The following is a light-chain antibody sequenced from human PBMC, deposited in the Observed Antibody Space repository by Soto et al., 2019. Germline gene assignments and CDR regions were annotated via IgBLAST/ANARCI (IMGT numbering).Light chain of an antibody. CDR2: DAS. J-gene: IGKJ5*01. V-gene: IGKV3-11*01. CDR1: QSVSSY. Sequence: EIVLTQSPATLSLSPGERATLSCRASQSVSSYLAWYQQKPGQAPRLLIYDASNRATGIPARFSGSGSGTEFTLTISSLEPGDFAVYYCQQRSNWAITFGQGTRLEIK. CDR3: QQRSNWAIT.